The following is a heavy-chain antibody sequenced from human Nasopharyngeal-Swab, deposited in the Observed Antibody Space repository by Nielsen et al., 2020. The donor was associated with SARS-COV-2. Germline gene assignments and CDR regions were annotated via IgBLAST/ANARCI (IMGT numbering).Heavy chain of an antibody. CDR3: SHIPLRDYGSENYFDQ. V-gene: IGHV2-5*02. Sequence: SASPLITPTQTLTLTCTFSGFSLHTSGVGVAWIRPPPGKALEWLDLIYSDGDKRYSPSVKNRLTITKDTSKNQSVLTMTNMDPVNTATYFSSHIPLRDYGSENYFDQWGQGILVSVSS. J-gene: IGHJ4*02. D-gene: IGHD3-10*01. CDR1: GFSLHTSGVG. CDR2: IYSDGDK.